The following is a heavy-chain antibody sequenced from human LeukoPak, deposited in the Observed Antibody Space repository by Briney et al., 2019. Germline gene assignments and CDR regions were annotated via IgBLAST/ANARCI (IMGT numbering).Heavy chain of an antibody. CDR1: GYTFTNYA. Sequence: ASVKVSCKASGYTFTNYAIHWVRQAPGQRLEWMGWINAGNGNTKYSQEFQGRVTITRDTSASTAYMELSSLRSEDMAVYYCARDLGRELLVLDYWGQGTLVTVSS. V-gene: IGHV1-3*03. CDR3: ARDLGRELLVLDY. CDR2: INAGNGNT. D-gene: IGHD1-7*01. J-gene: IGHJ4*02.